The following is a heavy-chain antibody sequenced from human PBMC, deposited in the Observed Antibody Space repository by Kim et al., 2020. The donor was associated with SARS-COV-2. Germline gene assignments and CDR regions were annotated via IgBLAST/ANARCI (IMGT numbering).Heavy chain of an antibody. D-gene: IGHD5-18*01. CDR1: GGSISSYY. V-gene: IGHV4-59*01. Sequence: SETLSLTCTVSGGSISSYYWSWIRQPPGKGLEWIGYIYYSGSTNYNPSLKSRVTISVDTSKNQFSLKLSSVTAADTAVYYCARGDRRGYSYNWFDPWGQGTLVTVSS. CDR3: ARGDRRGYSYNWFDP. J-gene: IGHJ5*02. CDR2: IYYSGST.